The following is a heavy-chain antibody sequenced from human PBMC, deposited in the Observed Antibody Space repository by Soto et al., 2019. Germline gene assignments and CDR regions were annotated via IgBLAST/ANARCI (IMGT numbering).Heavy chain of an antibody. CDR2: IYPGDSDT. D-gene: IGHD3-3*01. CDR1: GYSFTIYC. V-gene: IGHV5-51*01. CDR3: ARHRLRFLDQEPFDY. Sequence: GESLKSAGKGSGYSFTIYCIGWVLQMPWKGLEWMGIIYPGDSDTRYSPSFQGQVTISADKSISTAYLQWSSLKASDTAMYYCARHRLRFLDQEPFDYWGQGTLVTVSS. J-gene: IGHJ4*02.